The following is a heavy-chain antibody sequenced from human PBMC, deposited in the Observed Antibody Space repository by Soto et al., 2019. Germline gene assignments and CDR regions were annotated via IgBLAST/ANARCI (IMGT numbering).Heavy chain of an antibody. CDR1: GFTFSSYA. J-gene: IGHJ6*02. CDR3: ARTYWGYYYYYGMDV. Sequence: QVQLVESGGGVVQPGRSLRLSCAASGFTFSSYAMHWVRQAPGKGLEWVAVISYDGSNKYYAGSVKGRFTISRDNSKNTLYLQMNSLRAEDTAVYYCARTYWGYYYYYGMDVWGQGTTVTVSS. CDR2: ISYDGSNK. V-gene: IGHV3-30-3*01. D-gene: IGHD3-16*01.